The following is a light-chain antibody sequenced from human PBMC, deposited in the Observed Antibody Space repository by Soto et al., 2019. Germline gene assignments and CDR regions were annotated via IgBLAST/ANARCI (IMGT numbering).Light chain of an antibody. CDR1: SSNIGRNT. J-gene: IGLJ1*01. Sequence: QPVLTQPPSASGTPGQRVTISCSGSSSNIGRNTVNWYQQLPGTAPKLLISTNDKRPSGVPDRFSGSKSGTSGSLAISGLQSEDEADYYCAAWDDSLNGHVFGTGTKLTVL. CDR3: AAWDDSLNGHV. V-gene: IGLV1-44*01. CDR2: TND.